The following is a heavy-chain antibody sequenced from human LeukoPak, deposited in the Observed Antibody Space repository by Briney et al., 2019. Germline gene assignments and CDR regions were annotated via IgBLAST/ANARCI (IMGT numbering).Heavy chain of an antibody. V-gene: IGHV4-59*08. CDR2: IYYSGNT. CDR1: GGSISSYY. Sequence: PSETLSLTCTVSGGSISSYYWSWIRQPPGKGLEWIGYIYYSGNTNYNPSLKSRVTISIDTSKNQFSLKLSSVSAAYTAVYYCARVGYSYAFDPWGEGDLVTVSS. CDR3: ARVGYSYAFDP. D-gene: IGHD5-18*01. J-gene: IGHJ5*02.